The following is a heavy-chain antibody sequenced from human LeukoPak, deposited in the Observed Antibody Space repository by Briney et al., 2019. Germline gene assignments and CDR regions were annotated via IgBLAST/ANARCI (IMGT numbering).Heavy chain of an antibody. CDR1: GGSISSGDYY. J-gene: IGHJ4*02. D-gene: IGHD3-22*01. CDR3: ASKSSGSNIDY. V-gene: IGHV4-30-4*01. CDR2: IYHSGST. Sequence: SQTLSLTCTVSGGSISSGDYYWSWIRQPPGKGLEWIGYIYHSGSTYYNPSLKSRLTISVDTSKNQFSLKLSSVTAADTAVYFCASKSSGSNIDYWGQGTLVTVSS.